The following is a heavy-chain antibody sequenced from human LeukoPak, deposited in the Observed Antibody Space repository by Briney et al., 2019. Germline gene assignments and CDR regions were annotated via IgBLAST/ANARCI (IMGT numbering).Heavy chain of an antibody. D-gene: IGHD6-19*01. CDR2: INPSGGST. CDR1: GYTFTSYY. Sequence: ASVKVSCKASGYTFTSYYIHWVRQAPGQGLEWMGIINPSGGSTNYAQKFQGRVTITADNSTSTAYMELSSLRSEDTAVYYCARARYSSGWYRTDYWGQGTLVTVSS. J-gene: IGHJ4*02. V-gene: IGHV1-46*01. CDR3: ARARYSSGWYRTDY.